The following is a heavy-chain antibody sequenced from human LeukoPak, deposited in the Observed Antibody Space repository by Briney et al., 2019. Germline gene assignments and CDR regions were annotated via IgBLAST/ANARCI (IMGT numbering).Heavy chain of an antibody. Sequence: ASVKVSCKASGYTFTGYYMHWVRQAPGQGLEWMGWINPNSGGTNYAQKFQGRVTMTRDTSISTAYMELSRLRSDDTAVYYCARGLRHWGTMIVVVPNDAFDIWGQGTMVTVSS. CDR2: INPNSGGT. V-gene: IGHV1-2*02. J-gene: IGHJ3*02. D-gene: IGHD3-22*01. CDR1: GYTFTGYY. CDR3: ARGLRHWGTMIVVVPNDAFDI.